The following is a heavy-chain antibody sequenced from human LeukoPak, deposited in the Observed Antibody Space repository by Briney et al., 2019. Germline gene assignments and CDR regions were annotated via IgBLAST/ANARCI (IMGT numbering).Heavy chain of an antibody. CDR2: ISSSSSYI. D-gene: IGHD5-18*01. CDR1: GFTFSSYS. Sequence: GGSLRLSCAASGFTFSSYSMNWVRQAPGKGLEWVSSISSSSSYIYYADSVKGRFTISRDNAKNSLYLQMNSLRAEDTAVYYCARDIGAGLPTDYWGQGTLVSVSS. J-gene: IGHJ4*02. V-gene: IGHV3-21*01. CDR3: ARDIGAGLPTDY.